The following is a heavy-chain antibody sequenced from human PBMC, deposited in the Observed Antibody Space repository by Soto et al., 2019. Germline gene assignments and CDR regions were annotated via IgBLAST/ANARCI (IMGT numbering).Heavy chain of an antibody. CDR3: ARGTGTGTGGMDV. CDR2: IYHSGST. CDR1: GGSISSGGYS. Sequence: SETLSLTCAVSGGSISSGGYSWSWIRQPPGKGLEWIGYIYHSGSTYYNPSLKSRVTISVDRSKNQFSLKLSSVTAADTAVYYCARGTGTGTGGMDVWGQGTTVTVSS. D-gene: IGHD1-1*01. V-gene: IGHV4-30-2*01. J-gene: IGHJ6*02.